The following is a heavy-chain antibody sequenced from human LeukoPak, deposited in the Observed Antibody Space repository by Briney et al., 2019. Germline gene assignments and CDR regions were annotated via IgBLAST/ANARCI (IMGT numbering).Heavy chain of an antibody. CDR3: ARVGTRYSSSWSQFDY. CDR2: INSDGSST. J-gene: IGHJ4*02. CDR1: GFTFSHAW. D-gene: IGHD6-13*01. V-gene: IGHV3-74*01. Sequence: GGSLRLSCAASGFTFSHAWMHWVRQAPGKGLVWVSRINSDGSSTNYADSVKGRFTISRDNAKNTLYLQMNSLRAEGTAVYYCARVGTRYSSSWSQFDYWGQGTLVTVSS.